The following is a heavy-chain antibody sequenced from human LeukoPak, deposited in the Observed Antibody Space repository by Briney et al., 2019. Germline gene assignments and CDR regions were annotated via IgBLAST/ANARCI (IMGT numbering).Heavy chain of an antibody. D-gene: IGHD1-7*01. J-gene: IGHJ4*02. V-gene: IGHV3-74*01. CDR1: GFTFSSYW. Sequence: GASLKLSCTASGFTFSSYWMHWVRQAPGKGLEWVSRINTDGSSTSYADSVKGRFTISRDNATNTLYMQMNSLRAKDTAVYYCARGGWDYVGSRVPDYWGQGTLVTVSS. CDR2: INTDGSST. CDR3: ARGGWDYVGSRVPDY.